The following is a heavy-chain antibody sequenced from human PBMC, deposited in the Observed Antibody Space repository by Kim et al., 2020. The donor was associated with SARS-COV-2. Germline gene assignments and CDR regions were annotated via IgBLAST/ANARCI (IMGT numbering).Heavy chain of an antibody. D-gene: IGHD6-13*01. J-gene: IGHJ4*02. Sequence: GGSLRLSCAASGFTFSSYAMSWVRQAPGKGLEWVSAISGSGGSTYYADSVKGRFTISRDNSKNTLYLQMNSLRAEDTAVYYCAKVRLSVTAAGNDYWGQGTLVTVSS. V-gene: IGHV3-23*01. CDR1: GFTFSSYA. CDR3: AKVRLSVTAAGNDY. CDR2: ISGSGGST.